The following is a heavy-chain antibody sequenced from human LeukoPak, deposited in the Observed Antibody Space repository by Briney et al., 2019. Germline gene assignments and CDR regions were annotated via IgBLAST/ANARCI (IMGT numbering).Heavy chain of an antibody. Sequence: QPGGSLRLSCAASGFTFSSYAMSWVRQAPGKGLEWVSAISGSGGTTYYADSVKGRFTISRDNSKNTLYLQMNSLRADDTAIYYCAKDPMPKAVWWYFDLWGRGTLVTVSS. J-gene: IGHJ2*01. D-gene: IGHD3-16*01. CDR1: GFTFSSYA. CDR2: ISGSGGTT. CDR3: AKDPMPKAVWWYFDL. V-gene: IGHV3-23*01.